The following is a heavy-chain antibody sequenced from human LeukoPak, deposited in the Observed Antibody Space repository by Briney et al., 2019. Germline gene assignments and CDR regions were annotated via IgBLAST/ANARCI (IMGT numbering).Heavy chain of an antibody. V-gene: IGHV4-34*01. CDR2: INHSGST. Sequence: SETLSLTCAVYGGSFSGYYWSWIRQPPGKGLEWIGEINHSGSTNYNPSLKSRVTISVDTSKNQFSLKLSSVTAADTAVYYCAREKEGYSSSWYWFDPWGQGTLVTVSS. D-gene: IGHD6-13*01. J-gene: IGHJ5*02. CDR1: GGSFSGYY. CDR3: AREKEGYSSSWYWFDP.